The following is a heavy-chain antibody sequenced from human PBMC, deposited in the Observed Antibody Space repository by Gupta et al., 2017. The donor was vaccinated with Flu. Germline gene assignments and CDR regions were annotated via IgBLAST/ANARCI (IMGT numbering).Heavy chain of an antibody. CDR2: INHSGST. V-gene: IGHV4-34*01. Sequence: QVQLQLWGAGLLKPSETLSLTCAGYGGSFSGYYWSWIRQPPGKGLEWIGEINHSGSTNYNPSLKSRVTISVDTSKNQFSLKLSSVTAADTAVYYCARGKRGMDVWGQGTTVTVSS. CDR1: GGSFSGYY. CDR3: ARGKRGMDV. J-gene: IGHJ6*02.